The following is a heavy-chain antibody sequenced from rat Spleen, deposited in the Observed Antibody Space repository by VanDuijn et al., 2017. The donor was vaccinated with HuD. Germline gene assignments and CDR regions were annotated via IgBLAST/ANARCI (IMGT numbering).Heavy chain of an antibody. CDR1: GFSLNNYG. V-gene: IGHV2S30*01. D-gene: IGHD1-11*01. J-gene: IGHJ3*01. Sequence: QVQLKESGPGLVQPSQTLSLTCTVSGFSLNNYGVIWVRQPPGKGLEWMGRMRYDGVTYYNSALKSRLSISRDTSKSQVFLKMNSLETDDTAIYFCTRSYGGYTSNWFAYWGQGTLVTVSS. CDR2: MRYDGVT. CDR3: TRSYGGYTSNWFAY.